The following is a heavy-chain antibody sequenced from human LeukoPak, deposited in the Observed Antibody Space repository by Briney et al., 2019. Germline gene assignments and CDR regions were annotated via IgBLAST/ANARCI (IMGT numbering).Heavy chain of an antibody. D-gene: IGHD3-22*01. CDR3: ATDSYCYDSSGPGHYGMDV. CDR2: FDPEDGET. Sequence: ASVKVSCKVSGYTLTELSMHWVRQAPGKGLEWMGGFDPEDGETIYAQKFQGRVTMTEDTSTDTAYMELSSLRSEDTAVYYCATDSYCYDSSGPGHYGMDVWGQGTTVTVSS. V-gene: IGHV1-24*01. J-gene: IGHJ6*02. CDR1: GYTLTELS.